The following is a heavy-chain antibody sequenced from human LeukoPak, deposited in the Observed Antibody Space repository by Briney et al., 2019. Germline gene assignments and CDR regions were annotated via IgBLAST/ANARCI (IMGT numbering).Heavy chain of an antibody. J-gene: IGHJ4*02. Sequence: ETLSLTCTVSGGSISSSYYYWSWVRQAPGKGLEWVSCISGSRTYYADSVKGRFTISRDNSRNTLYLQMNSLRAEDTAIYYCAKTLTGGSSFDYWGQGTLVTVSS. CDR3: AKTLTGGSSFDY. V-gene: IGHV3-23*01. CDR1: GGSISSSYYY. D-gene: IGHD7-27*01. CDR2: ISGSRT.